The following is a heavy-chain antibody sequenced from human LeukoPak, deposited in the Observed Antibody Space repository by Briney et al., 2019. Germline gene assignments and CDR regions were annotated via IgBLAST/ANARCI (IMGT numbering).Heavy chain of an antibody. CDR2: IIADESST. J-gene: IGHJ3*02. V-gene: IGHV3-74*01. CDR1: GFTFSSYW. CDR3: ARGHLSSVRPSATGDAFEI. D-gene: IGHD2-2*01. Sequence: GGSPRLSCAASGFTFSSYWMHWVRQAPGKGLVWVSRIIADESSTTYADSVKGRFTISRDNAKNTLYLQMNSLRVDDTAVYYCARGHLSSVRPSATGDAFEIWGQGTKVTVSS.